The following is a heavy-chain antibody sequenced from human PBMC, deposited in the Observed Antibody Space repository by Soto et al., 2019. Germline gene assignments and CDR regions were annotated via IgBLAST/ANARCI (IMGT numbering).Heavy chain of an antibody. CDR2: IIPIFGTA. D-gene: IGHD3-10*01. CDR3: ARRVRGVNYYGMDV. V-gene: IGHV1-69*13. Sequence: SVKVSCKASGGTFSSYAIGWVRQAPGQGLEWMGGIIPIFGTANYAQKFQGRVTITADESTSTAYMELSSLRSEDTAVYYCARRVRGVNYYGMDVWGQGTTVTVSS. CDR1: GGTFSSYA. J-gene: IGHJ6*02.